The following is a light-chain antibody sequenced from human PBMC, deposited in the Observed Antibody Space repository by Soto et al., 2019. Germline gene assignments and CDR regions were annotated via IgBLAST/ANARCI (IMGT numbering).Light chain of an antibody. CDR3: QQFEQWPPLFS. CDR2: HAS. CDR1: QNLNNN. V-gene: IGKV3-15*01. Sequence: EIVMTQSPATLSASPGDRATLSCWASQNLNNNLVWYQQKPGHPPRLLIYHASTRAAGVPARFSGSGYGTEFTLTISSLQSEDFAVYYCQQFEQWPPLFSFGQGTRVEIK. J-gene: IGKJ2*01.